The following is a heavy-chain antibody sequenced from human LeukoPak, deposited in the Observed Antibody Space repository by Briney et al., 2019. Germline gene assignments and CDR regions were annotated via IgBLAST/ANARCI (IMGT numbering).Heavy chain of an antibody. CDR3: ARDLLMVTFDY. Sequence: GGSLRLSCAASGFTFSSYAMHWVRQAPGKGLEWVAVISYDGSNKYYADSVKGRFTISRDNSKNTLYLQMNSLRAEDTAVYYWARDLLMVTFDYWGQGTLVTVSS. J-gene: IGHJ4*02. CDR2: ISYDGSNK. V-gene: IGHV3-30*04. CDR1: GFTFSSYA. D-gene: IGHD5-18*01.